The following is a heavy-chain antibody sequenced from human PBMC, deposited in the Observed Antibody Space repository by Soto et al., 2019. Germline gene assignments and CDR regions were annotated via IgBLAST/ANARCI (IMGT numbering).Heavy chain of an antibody. CDR1: GFTFSSYS. J-gene: IGHJ6*02. CDR3: AKEWSSGFDV. Sequence: GGSLRLSCSASGFTFSSYSMSWVRQAPGKGLEWVSSISGSAGTAYYADSVKGHFTISRDNSQSTLYLQLKSLRAEDTATYYCAKEWSSGFDVWGQGTTVTVSS. D-gene: IGHD6-25*01. V-gene: IGHV3-23*01. CDR2: ISGSAGTA.